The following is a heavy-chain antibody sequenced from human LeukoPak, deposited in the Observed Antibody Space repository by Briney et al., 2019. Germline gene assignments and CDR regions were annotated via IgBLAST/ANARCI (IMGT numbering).Heavy chain of an antibody. D-gene: IGHD3-10*01. CDR3: ARAVRGVITHDY. V-gene: IGHV4-59*12. Sequence: SETLSLTCTVSGGSISSYYWSWIRQPPGKGLEWIGYIYYSGSTNYNPSLKSRVTISVDTSKNQFSLKLSSVTAADTAVYYCARAVRGVITHDYWGQGTLVTVSS. CDR2: IYYSGST. J-gene: IGHJ4*02. CDR1: GGSISSYY.